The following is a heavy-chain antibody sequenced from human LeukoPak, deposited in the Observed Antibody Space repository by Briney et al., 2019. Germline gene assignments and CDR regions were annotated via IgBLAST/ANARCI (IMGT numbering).Heavy chain of an antibody. V-gene: IGHV3-30*18. CDR1: GFTFSTFN. J-gene: IGHJ4*02. CDR2: FSSDGRST. Sequence: GGSLRLSCAASGFTFSTFNMHWVRQAPGKGLEWVAVFSSDGRSTFYAENVQGRFTLSRDNSKNTLSLQMNSLRAEDTAVYYCAKDKGRLIVGAIPFDYWGQGTLVTVSS. D-gene: IGHD1-26*01. CDR3: AKDKGRLIVGAIPFDY.